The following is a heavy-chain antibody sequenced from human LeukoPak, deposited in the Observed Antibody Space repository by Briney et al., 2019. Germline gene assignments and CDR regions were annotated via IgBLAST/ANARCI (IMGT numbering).Heavy chain of an antibody. D-gene: IGHD3-10*01. V-gene: IGHV3-7*01. Sequence: GGSLRLSCAASGFSFSNYWMDWIRQAPGKGLEWVGSTKPDGSEKYYVDSVKGRFTISRDNAKNSLYLQMNGLRAEDTAVYYYARDDGSSCFSYWGQGTLVTVSS. J-gene: IGHJ4*02. CDR2: TKPDGSEK. CDR3: ARDDGSSCFSY. CDR1: GFSFSNYW.